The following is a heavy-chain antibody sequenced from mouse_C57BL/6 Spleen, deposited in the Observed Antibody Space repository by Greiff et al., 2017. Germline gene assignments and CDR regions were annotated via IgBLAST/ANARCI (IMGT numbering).Heavy chain of an antibody. J-gene: IGHJ4*01. V-gene: IGHV1-82*01. D-gene: IGHD2-3*01. CDR2: IYPGDGDT. CDR3: ARGGYYEGLAMDY. CDR1: GYAFSSSW. Sequence: QVQLKESGPELVKPGASVKISCKASGYAFSSSWMNWVKQRPGKGLEWIGRIYPGDGDTNYNGKFKGKATLTADKSSSTAYMQLSSLTSEDSAVYFCARGGYYEGLAMDYWGKGTSVTVSS.